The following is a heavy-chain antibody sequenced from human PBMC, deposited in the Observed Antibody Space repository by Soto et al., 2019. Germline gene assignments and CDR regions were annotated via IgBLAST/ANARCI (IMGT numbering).Heavy chain of an antibody. CDR1: GFTFSSYG. J-gene: IGHJ6*02. CDR2: ISYDGSNK. V-gene: IGHV3-30*18. Sequence: GGSLRLSCAASGFTFSSYGMHWVRQAPGKGLEWVAVISYDGSNKYYADSVKGRFTISRDNSKNTLYLQMNSLRAEDTAVYYCAKDGPAAPRVGYYYYYGMDVWGQGTTVTVSS. D-gene: IGHD6-13*01. CDR3: AKDGPAAPRVGYYYYYGMDV.